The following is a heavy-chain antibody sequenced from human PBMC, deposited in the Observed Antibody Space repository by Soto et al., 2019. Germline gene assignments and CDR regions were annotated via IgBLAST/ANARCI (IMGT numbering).Heavy chain of an antibody. D-gene: IGHD3-22*01. CDR1: GYTFTSYY. CDR2: INPSGSRT. V-gene: IGHV1-46*01. CDR3: ARDAYYYDSSGYLYNWFDP. Sequence: GASVKVSCKASGYTFTSYYMHWVRQAPGQGLEWMGIINPSGSRTSYAQKFQGRVTMTRDTSTSTVYMELSSLRSEDTAVYYCARDAYYYDSSGYLYNWFDPWGQGTLVTVSS. J-gene: IGHJ5*02.